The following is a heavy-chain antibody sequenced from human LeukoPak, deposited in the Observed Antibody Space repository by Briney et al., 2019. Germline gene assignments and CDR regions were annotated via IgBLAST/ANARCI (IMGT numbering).Heavy chain of an antibody. CDR1: GGSISSSSYY. Sequence: SETLSLTCTVSGGSISSSSYYWGWIRQPPGKGLEWIGSIYYSGSTYYNPSLKSRVTISVDTSKNQFSLKLSSVTAADTAVYYCARTASINDESSGYYSCGQGNLVTVSS. CDR3: ARTASINDESSGYYS. V-gene: IGHV4-39*07. J-gene: IGHJ1*01. CDR2: IYYSGST. D-gene: IGHD3-22*01.